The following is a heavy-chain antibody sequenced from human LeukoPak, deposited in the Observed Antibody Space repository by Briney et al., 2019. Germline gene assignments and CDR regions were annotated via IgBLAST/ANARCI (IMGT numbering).Heavy chain of an antibody. CDR3: ARDTSRDGYNFDY. Sequence: GGSLRLSCAASGFTFSSYSMNWVRQAPGKGLEWVSSISSSSSYIYYADSVKGRFTISRDNAKNSLYLQMNSLRAEDTAVYYCARDTSRDGYNFDYWGQGTLVTVSS. D-gene: IGHD5-24*01. CDR1: GFTFSSYS. V-gene: IGHV3-21*01. CDR2: ISSSSSYI. J-gene: IGHJ4*02.